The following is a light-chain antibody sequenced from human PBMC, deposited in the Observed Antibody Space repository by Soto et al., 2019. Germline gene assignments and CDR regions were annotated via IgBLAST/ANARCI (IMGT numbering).Light chain of an antibody. CDR3: QQYHGLPLT. Sequence: DIQMTQSPSSLSASLGDTVTITCQASQDISNYLNWYQQRPGKAPQLMISDASDLERGAPSRFSGGGSGTDFTFSISGLQPEDIATYYCQQYHGLPLTFGEGTKIELK. CDR2: DAS. CDR1: QDISNY. J-gene: IGKJ1*01. V-gene: IGKV1-33*01.